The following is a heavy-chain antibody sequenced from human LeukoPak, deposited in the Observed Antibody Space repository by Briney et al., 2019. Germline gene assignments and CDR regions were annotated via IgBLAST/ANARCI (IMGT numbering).Heavy chain of an antibody. CDR2: IYYSGST. Sequence: PSETLSLTCTVSGGSISSYYWSWIRQPPGKGLEWIGYIYYSGSTYYNPSLKSRVTISVDTSKNQFSLKLSSVTAADTAVYYCARVNYGSGSYYMDVWGKGTTVTVSS. CDR1: GGSISSYY. J-gene: IGHJ6*03. V-gene: IGHV4-59*12. D-gene: IGHD3-10*01. CDR3: ARVNYGSGSYYMDV.